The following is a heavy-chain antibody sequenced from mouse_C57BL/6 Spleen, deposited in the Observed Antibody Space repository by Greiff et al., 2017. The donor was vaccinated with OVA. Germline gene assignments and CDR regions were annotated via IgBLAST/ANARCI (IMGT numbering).Heavy chain of an antibody. Sequence: QVQLQQSGPELVKPGASVKISCKASGYAFSSSWMNWVKQRPGKGLEWIGRIYPGDGDTNYNGKFKSKATLTADKSSSTAYMQLSSLTSEDSAVYFCARGSSYPYFDYWGQGTTLTVSS. CDR1: GYAFSSSW. CDR3: ARGSSYPYFDY. D-gene: IGHD1-1*01. J-gene: IGHJ2*01. CDR2: IYPGDGDT. V-gene: IGHV1-82*01.